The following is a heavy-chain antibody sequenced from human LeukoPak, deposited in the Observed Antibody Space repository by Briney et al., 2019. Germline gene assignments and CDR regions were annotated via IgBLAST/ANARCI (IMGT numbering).Heavy chain of an antibody. D-gene: IGHD2-21*02. CDR1: GFTVSSNY. CDR2: IYSGGST. CDR3: ARVALAYCGGDCYSKYMDV. Sequence: GGSLRLSCAASGFTVSSNYMSWVRQAPGKGLEWVSVIYSGGSTYYADSVKGRFTISRDNSKNTLYLQMNSLRAEDTAVYYCARVALAYCGGDCYSKYMDVWGKGTTVTISS. V-gene: IGHV3-66*01. J-gene: IGHJ6*03.